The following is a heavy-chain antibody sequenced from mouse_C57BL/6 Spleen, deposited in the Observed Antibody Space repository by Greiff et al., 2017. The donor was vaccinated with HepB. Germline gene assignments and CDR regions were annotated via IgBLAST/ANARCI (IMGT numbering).Heavy chain of an antibody. CDR3: ARDLFPDVGAMDY. CDR1: GYSITSGYY. CDR2: ISYDGSN. D-gene: IGHD6-2*01. V-gene: IGHV3-6*01. J-gene: IGHJ4*01. Sequence: EVQLQESGPGLVKPSQSLSLTCSVTGYSITSGYYWNWIRQFPGNKLEWMGYISYDGSNNYNPSLKNRISITRDTSKNQFFLKLNSVTTEDTATYYCARDLFPDVGAMDYWGQGTSVTVSS.